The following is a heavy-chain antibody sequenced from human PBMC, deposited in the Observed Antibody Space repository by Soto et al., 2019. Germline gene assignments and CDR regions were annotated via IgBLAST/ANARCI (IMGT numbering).Heavy chain of an antibody. CDR2: MNPNSGNT. Sequence: QVQLVQSGAEVKKPGASVKVSCKASGYTFTSYDINWVRQATGQGLEWMGWMNPNSGNTGYAPKFQGRVTMTTNTAISTTYMELSSLRSADTAVYYCATSTNDYGDRHWGQGTLVTVSS. D-gene: IGHD4-17*01. CDR1: GYTFTSYD. CDR3: ATSTNDYGDRH. J-gene: IGHJ4*02. V-gene: IGHV1-8*01.